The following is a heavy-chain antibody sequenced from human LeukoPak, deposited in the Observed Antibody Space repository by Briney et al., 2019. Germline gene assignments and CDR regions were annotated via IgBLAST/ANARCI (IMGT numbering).Heavy chain of an antibody. D-gene: IGHD3-10*01. V-gene: IGHV3-48*04. J-gene: IGHJ4*02. CDR2: IGISSGPL. CDR3: ARAKGYTSSYSFDY. CDR1: VFSFNNYA. Sequence: PGGSLRLSCVPSVFSFNNYAMNWVRPTPGGRREWVSFIGISSGPLLYADSVKGRFTISRDNAKASLYLQMNRLRAEDTAVYYCARAKGYTSSYSFDYWGQGILVTVSS.